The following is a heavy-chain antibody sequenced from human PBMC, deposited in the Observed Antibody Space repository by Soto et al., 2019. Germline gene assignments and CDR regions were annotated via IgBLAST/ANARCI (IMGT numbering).Heavy chain of an antibody. CDR2: IKSKTDGGTT. V-gene: IGHV3-15*01. CDR1: GFTFSNAW. Sequence: GSLRLSCAASGFTFSNAWMSWVRQAPGKGLEWVGRIKSKTDGGTTDYAAPVEGRFTISRDDSKNTLYLQMNSLKTEDTAVYYCTTDDGYRYFDYWGQGTLVTVSS. D-gene: IGHD5-12*01. J-gene: IGHJ4*02. CDR3: TTDDGYRYFDY.